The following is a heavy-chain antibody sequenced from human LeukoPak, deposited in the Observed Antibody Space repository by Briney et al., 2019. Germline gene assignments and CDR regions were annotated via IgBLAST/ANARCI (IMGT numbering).Heavy chain of an antibody. CDR2: ISSSSSYI. J-gene: IGHJ3*02. D-gene: IGHD3-10*01. V-gene: IGHV3-21*01. CDR1: GFTFSSYS. CDR3: ARDGQRGGSLWFGELFPSHDAFDI. Sequence: GGSLRLSCAASGFTFSSYSMNWVRQAPGKGLEWVSSISSSSSYIYYADSVKGRFTISRDNAKNSLYLQMNSLRAEDTAVYYCARDGQRGGSLWFGELFPSHDAFDIWGQGTMVTVSS.